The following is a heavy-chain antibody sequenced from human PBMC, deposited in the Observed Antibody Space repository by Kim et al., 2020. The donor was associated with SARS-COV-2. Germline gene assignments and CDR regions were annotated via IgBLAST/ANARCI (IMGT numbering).Heavy chain of an antibody. J-gene: IGHJ6*02. CDR3: ARGPRGFS. CDR1: GGSFSGYY. CDR2: INHSGST. V-gene: IGHV4-34*01. Sequence: SETLSLTCAVYGGSFSGYYWSWIRQPPGKGLEWIGEINHSGSTNYNPSLKSRVTISVDTSKNQFSLKLSSVTAADTAVYYCARGPRGFSWGQGTTVTVSS. D-gene: IGHD3-3*01.